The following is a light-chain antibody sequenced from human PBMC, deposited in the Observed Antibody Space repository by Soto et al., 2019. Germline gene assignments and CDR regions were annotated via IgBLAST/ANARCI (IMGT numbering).Light chain of an antibody. CDR1: SSDVGDYNY. CDR3: CSYAGSYTGV. V-gene: IGLV2-11*01. CDR2: DVS. Sequence: QSVLTQPRSVSGSPGQSVTISCTGTSSDVGDYNYVSWYEQRPGKAPKVMIYDVSRRPSGVPDRFSGSKSGNTASLTISGLQAEEEDDYYCCSYAGSYTGVFGGGTKLTVL. J-gene: IGLJ3*02.